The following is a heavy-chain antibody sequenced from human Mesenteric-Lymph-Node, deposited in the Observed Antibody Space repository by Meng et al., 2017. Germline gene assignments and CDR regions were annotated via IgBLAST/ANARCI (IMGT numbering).Heavy chain of an antibody. D-gene: IGHD2-21*01. Sequence: VQPQESGPGLVEPSQTLSLTCTGSGGSMSSGNYYWSWIRQPPGKGLEWIRYIHHSGSAYYNPSLKSRVSISVDTSKNQFSLNLNSMTAADTAVYYCASFDHIPRRNYFDYWGQGTLVTVSS. V-gene: IGHV4-30-4*01. CDR2: IHHSGSA. CDR3: ASFDHIPRRNYFDY. J-gene: IGHJ4*02. CDR1: GGSMSSGNYY.